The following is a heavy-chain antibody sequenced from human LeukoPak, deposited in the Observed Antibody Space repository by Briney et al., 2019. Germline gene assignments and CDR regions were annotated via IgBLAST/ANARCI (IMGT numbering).Heavy chain of an antibody. V-gene: IGHV3-23*01. CDR3: AKNEYSRSHVDY. Sequence: HSGGSLRLSCAASGFTFSTYWLTWVRQAPGKGLEWVSGISGSGGSTYYADSVKGRFTISRDNSKNTVYLQMNSLRAEDTAVYYCAKNEYSRSHVDYWGQGTLVTVSS. CDR2: ISGSGGST. D-gene: IGHD6-6*01. CDR1: GFTFSTYW. J-gene: IGHJ4*02.